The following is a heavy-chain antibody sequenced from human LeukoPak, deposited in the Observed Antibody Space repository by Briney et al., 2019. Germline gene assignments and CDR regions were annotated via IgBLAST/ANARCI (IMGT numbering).Heavy chain of an antibody. CDR3: AAGTTSAEYFQH. CDR2: INPNSGGT. Sequence: ASVKVSCKASGYTFTGYYMLWVRQAPGQGLEWMGWINPNSGGTNYAQKFQGRVTMTRDTSISTAYMELSGLRSDDTAVYYCAAGTTSAEYFQHWGQGTLVTVSS. V-gene: IGHV1-2*02. J-gene: IGHJ1*01. CDR1: GYTFTGYY. D-gene: IGHD1-7*01.